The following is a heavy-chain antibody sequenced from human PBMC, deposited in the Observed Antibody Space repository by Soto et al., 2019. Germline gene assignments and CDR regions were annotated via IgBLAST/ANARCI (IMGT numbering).Heavy chain of an antibody. CDR3: ARIRITIFGVARPWFDP. CDR2: INHSGST. V-gene: IGHV4-34*01. D-gene: IGHD3-3*01. CDR1: GGSFSGYY. J-gene: IGHJ5*02. Sequence: PSETLSLTCAVYGGSFSGYYWSWIRQPPGKGLEWIGEINHSGSTNYTPSLKSRVTISVDTSKNQFSLKLSSVTAADTAVYYCARIRITIFGVARPWFDPWGQLTMVTVSS.